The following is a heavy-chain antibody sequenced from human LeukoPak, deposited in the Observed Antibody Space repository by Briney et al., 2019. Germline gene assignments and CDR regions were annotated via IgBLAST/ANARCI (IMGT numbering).Heavy chain of an antibody. CDR1: GFTFSSHW. CDR2: INSDGSST. Sequence: GGSLRLSCAASGFTFSSHWMHWVRQAPGKGLVWVSRINSDGSSTSYADSVKGRFTISRDNAKNTLYLQMNSLRAEDTAVYYCAKDQISGYYYDSSGFDYWGQGTLVTVSS. V-gene: IGHV3-74*01. D-gene: IGHD3-22*01. CDR3: AKDQISGYYYDSSGFDY. J-gene: IGHJ4*02.